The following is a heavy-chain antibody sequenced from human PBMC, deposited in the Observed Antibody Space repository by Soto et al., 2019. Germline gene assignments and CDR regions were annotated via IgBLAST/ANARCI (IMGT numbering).Heavy chain of an antibody. CDR1: GYNFISHS. Sequence: QIQLVQSGGEVKKPGASVKVSCKSSGYNFISHSITWVRQAPGQGLEWMGRISAYNGNTNHAQKFQGRLTMTTDTSTSTAYMELRSRRSDDTAVYYCARGAFCGGAPGCRDMDVWGQGTKVTVSS. CDR2: ISAYNGNT. CDR3: ARGAFCGGAPGCRDMDV. D-gene: IGHD2-21*01. V-gene: IGHV1-18*01. J-gene: IGHJ6*02.